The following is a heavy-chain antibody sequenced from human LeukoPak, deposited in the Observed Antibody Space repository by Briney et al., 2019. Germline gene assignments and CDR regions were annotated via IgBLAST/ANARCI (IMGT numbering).Heavy chain of an antibody. V-gene: IGHV3-11*04. CDR1: GFSSSDYY. J-gene: IGHJ2*01. CDR3: AGEWELHDWYFDL. D-gene: IGHD1-26*01. Sequence: GGSLRLSCAASGFSSSDYYMSWIRQAPGKGLERVSYISTNGGTIHYADSVKGRFTISRDNTRNSLSLQMNNLRAADTAVYYCAGEWELHDWYFDLWGRGTLVTVSS. CDR2: ISTNGGTI.